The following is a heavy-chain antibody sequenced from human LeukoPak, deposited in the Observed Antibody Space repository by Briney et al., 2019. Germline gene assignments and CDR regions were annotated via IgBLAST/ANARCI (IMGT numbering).Heavy chain of an antibody. J-gene: IGHJ4*02. D-gene: IGHD6-19*01. CDR3: ARVALAVAGFDY. V-gene: IGHV3-21*04. CDR1: GFTFSSYS. CDR2: ISSSSSYI. Sequence: GGSLRLSCAASGFTFSSYSMNWVRQAPGKRLEWVSSISSSSSYIYYADSVKGRFTISRDNAKNSLYLQMNSLGAEDTAVYYCARVALAVAGFDYWGQGTLVTVSS.